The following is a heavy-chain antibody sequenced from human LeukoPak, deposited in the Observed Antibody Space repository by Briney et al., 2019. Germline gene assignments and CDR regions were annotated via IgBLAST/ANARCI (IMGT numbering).Heavy chain of an antibody. CDR2: IYTSGTI. D-gene: IGHD5-12*01. CDR1: GGSISSYY. V-gene: IGHV4-4*07. Sequence: SETLSLTCTVSGGSISSYYWSWIRQPAGTALEWIGRIYTSGTITYNPSLKSRVTMSVDTSKNQFSLKLSSVTAADTAVYYCARSCRILDIVATIRARLGGNGFDIWGQGTMVTVSS. J-gene: IGHJ3*02. CDR3: ARSCRILDIVATIRARLGGNGFDI.